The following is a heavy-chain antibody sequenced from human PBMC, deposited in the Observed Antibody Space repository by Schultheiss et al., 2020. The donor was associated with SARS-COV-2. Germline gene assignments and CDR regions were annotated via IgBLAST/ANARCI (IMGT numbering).Heavy chain of an antibody. V-gene: IGHV1-69*05. D-gene: IGHD3-3*01. J-gene: IGHJ4*02. Sequence: SVKVSCKASGGTFSSYAISWVRQAPGQGLEWMGGIIPIFGTANYAQKLQGRVTMTTDTSTSTAYMELRSLRSDDTAVYYCARGGETIFGVVTILRYWGQGTLVTVSS. CDR2: IIPIFGTA. CDR1: GGTFSSYA. CDR3: ARGGETIFGVVTILRY.